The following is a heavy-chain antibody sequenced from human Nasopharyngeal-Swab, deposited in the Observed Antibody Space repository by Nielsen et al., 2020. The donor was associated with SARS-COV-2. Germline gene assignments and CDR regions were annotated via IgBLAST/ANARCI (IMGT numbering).Heavy chain of an antibody. V-gene: IGHV4-61*01. J-gene: IGHJ4*02. Sequence: SCTVSGGSVSSGSYYWSWIRQPPGKGLEWIGYIYYSGSTNYNPSLKSRVTISVDTSKNQFSLKLSSVTAADTAVYYCARDRDSSGWFDYWGQGTLVTVSS. D-gene: IGHD6-19*01. CDR1: GGSVSSGSYY. CDR3: ARDRDSSGWFDY. CDR2: IYYSGST.